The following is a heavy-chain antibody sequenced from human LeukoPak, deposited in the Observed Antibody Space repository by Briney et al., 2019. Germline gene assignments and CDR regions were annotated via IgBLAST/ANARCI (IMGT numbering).Heavy chain of an antibody. V-gene: IGHV4-39*01. CDR1: GGSISSSNYY. J-gene: IGHJ4*02. CDR3: ASVARDSSGYHYFDY. Sequence: PSETLSLTCTVSGGSISSSNYYWGWIRQPPGKGLEWIGNIYYSGSTYYNPSLKRRVTISVDTSKNQFFLKLSSVTAADTAVYYCASVARDSSGYHYFDYWGQGTLVTVSS. CDR2: IYYSGST. D-gene: IGHD3-22*01.